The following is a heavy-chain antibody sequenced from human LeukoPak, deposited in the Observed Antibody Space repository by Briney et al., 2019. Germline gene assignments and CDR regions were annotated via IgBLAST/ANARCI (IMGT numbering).Heavy chain of an antibody. CDR3: ARERIVPAATFDY. CDR2: IYHSGST. J-gene: IGHJ4*02. D-gene: IGHD2-2*01. Sequence: SQTLSLTCAVSGGSISSGGYSWSWIRQPPGKGLEWIGYIYHSGSTYYNPSLKSRVTISVGRSKNQFSLKLSSVTAADTAVYYCARERIVPAATFDYWGQGTLVTVSS. CDR1: GGSISSGGYS. V-gene: IGHV4-30-2*01.